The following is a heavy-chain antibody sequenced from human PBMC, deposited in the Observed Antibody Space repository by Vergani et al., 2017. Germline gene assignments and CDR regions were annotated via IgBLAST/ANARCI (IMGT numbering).Heavy chain of an antibody. J-gene: IGHJ4*02. CDR1: EFTFSNYA. CDR3: AKQYVVSGNYLFDY. Sequence: EVQLLESGGGLVQPGGSLRLTCAASEFTFSNYAMNWVRQAPGKGLEWVSGISGSGVSAYYTDSVKGRFTISRDNSKNMLFLQMNNLRTEDTAIYYCAKQYVVSGNYLFDYWGQGTLVTVSS. V-gene: IGHV3-23*01. D-gene: IGHD3-10*01. CDR2: ISGSGVSA.